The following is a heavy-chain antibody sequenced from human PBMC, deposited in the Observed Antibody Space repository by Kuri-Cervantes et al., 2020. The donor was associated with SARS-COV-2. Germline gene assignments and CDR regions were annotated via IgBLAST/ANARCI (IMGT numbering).Heavy chain of an antibody. V-gene: IGHV3-7*01. CDR2: IKQDGSEK. CDR3: ANLPASSTIIDY. J-gene: IGHJ4*02. Sequence: GGSLRLSCAASGFTFSSYWMSWVRQAPGKGLEWVANIKQDGSEKYYVDSVKGRLTISRDNAKDSLYLQMNSLRAEDTAVYYCANLPASSTIIDYWGQGTLVTVSS. D-gene: IGHD6-6*01. CDR1: GFTFSSYW.